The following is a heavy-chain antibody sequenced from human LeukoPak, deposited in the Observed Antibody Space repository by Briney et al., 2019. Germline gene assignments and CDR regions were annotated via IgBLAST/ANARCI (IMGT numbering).Heavy chain of an antibody. CDR1: GNTLRELP. CDR3: ATRGSDFWSGFDF. CDR2: FDPENAEI. J-gene: IGHJ4*02. D-gene: IGHD3-3*01. V-gene: IGHV1-24*01. Sequence: GASVKVSCKLSGNTLRELPIQWVRQAGGKGLEWMAGFDPENAEIVYAQKFQGRVTTTEDTSTNTAYMELTSLTSDDTALYYCATRGSDFWSGFDFWGQVTQVTVSS.